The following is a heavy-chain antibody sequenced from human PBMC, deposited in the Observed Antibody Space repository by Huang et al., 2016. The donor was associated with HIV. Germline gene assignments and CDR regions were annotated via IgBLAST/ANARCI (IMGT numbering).Heavy chain of an antibody. CDR1: GGSFSGYY. Sequence: QVQLHQWGAGLLKPSETLSLTCAGYGGSFSGYYWSWIRQPPGKGLEWIGEITHRGSTNYNPSLKSRVTISEETSKNQFSLKLSSVTAADTAVYYCARAPHYGSGSYYYWGQGTLVTVSS. J-gene: IGHJ4*02. CDR2: ITHRGST. CDR3: ARAPHYGSGSYYY. V-gene: IGHV4-34*01. D-gene: IGHD3-10*01.